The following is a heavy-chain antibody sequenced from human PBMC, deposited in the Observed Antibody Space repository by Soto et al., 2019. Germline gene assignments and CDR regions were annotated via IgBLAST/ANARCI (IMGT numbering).Heavy chain of an antibody. D-gene: IGHD2-2*02. CDR3: AKITLPDTPRDL. J-gene: IGHJ5*02. CDR2: ISYDGSNK. V-gene: IGHV3-30*18. Sequence: GGSLRLSCAASGFTFSSYGMHWVRQAPGKGLEWVAVISYDGSNKYYADSVKGRFTISRDNSKNTLYLQMNSLRAEDTAVYYCAKITLPDTPRDLGGRETLVTVSS. CDR1: GFTFSSYG.